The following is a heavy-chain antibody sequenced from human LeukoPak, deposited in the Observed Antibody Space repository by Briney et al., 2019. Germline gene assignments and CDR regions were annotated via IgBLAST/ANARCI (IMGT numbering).Heavy chain of an antibody. CDR1: GYTFTGYY. CDR2: INPNSGGT. V-gene: IGHV1-2*02. D-gene: IGHD3-22*01. CDR3: ARVKGYYDSSGGFDI. Sequence: ASVKVSCKASGYTFTGYYMHWVRQAPGQGLEWMGWINPNSGGTNYAQKFQGRVTMTRDTSISTAYMELSRLRSDDTAVYYCARVKGYYDSSGGFDIWGQGTMVTVSS. J-gene: IGHJ3*02.